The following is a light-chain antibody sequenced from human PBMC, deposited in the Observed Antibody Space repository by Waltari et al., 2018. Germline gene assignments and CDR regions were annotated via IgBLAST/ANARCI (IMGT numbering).Light chain of an antibody. Sequence: EIVLTQSPGTLSLSPGERATLSCRASQSVSSGYLAWYQQKPGQAPRLLIYGASSRATGIPVRFSGSGSGTDFTLTISRLEPEDFAVYYCQQYGRSPLTFGQGTKVEIK. V-gene: IGKV3-20*01. J-gene: IGKJ1*01. CDR1: QSVSSGY. CDR2: GAS. CDR3: QQYGRSPLT.